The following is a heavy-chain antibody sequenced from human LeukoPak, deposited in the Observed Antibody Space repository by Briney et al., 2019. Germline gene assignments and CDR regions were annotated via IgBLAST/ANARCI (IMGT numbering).Heavy chain of an antibody. J-gene: IGHJ4*02. CDR2: ISHDGGYQ. Sequence: PGRSLRLSCAAPGFTFSSHAMHWVRQAPGEGLKWVAVISHDGGYQDYADSVKGRFTISRDNPRNTLYLQMNSLRSEDTAVYYCAWELTKRYDSWGQGTLVTVSS. CDR1: GFTFSSHA. V-gene: IGHV3-30-3*01. D-gene: IGHD5-24*01. CDR3: AWELTKRYDS.